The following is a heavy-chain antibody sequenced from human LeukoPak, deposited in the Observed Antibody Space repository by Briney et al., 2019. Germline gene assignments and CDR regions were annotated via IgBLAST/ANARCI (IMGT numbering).Heavy chain of an antibody. J-gene: IGHJ3*02. CDR1: GFTFSSYS. Sequence: GGSLRLSCAASGFTFSSYSMNWVRQAPGKGLEWVSSISSSVTYVYYADSVKGRLTISRDTAKNSLSLQMNSLRADDAAVYYCARASSKQLAGYLPDGFDIWGQGTMVTVSS. CDR2: ISSSVTYV. CDR3: ARASSKQLAGYLPDGFDI. V-gene: IGHV3-21*01. D-gene: IGHD3-9*01.